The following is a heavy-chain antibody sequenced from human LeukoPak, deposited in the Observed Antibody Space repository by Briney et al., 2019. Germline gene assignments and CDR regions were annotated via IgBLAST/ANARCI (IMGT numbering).Heavy chain of an antibody. V-gene: IGHV3-9*01. J-gene: IGHJ4*02. Sequence: PGGSLRLSCAASGFTFDNYALHWVRQAPGKGLEWVSGISWNSGNIGYADSVKGRFTISRDNAKNSLFLQMNSLRPEDTALYYCAKETFDYWGQGTLVTVSS. CDR1: GFTFDNYA. CDR2: ISWNSGNI. CDR3: AKETFDY.